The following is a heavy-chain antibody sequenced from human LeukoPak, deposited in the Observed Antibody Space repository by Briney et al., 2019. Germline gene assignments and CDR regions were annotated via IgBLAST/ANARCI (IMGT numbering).Heavy chain of an antibody. CDR2: INWNGGST. J-gene: IGHJ4*02. CDR1: GFTFDDYG. D-gene: IGHD3-10*01. CDR3: ARDEGAMTRGVNDY. Sequence: GGSLRLSCAASGFTFDDYGMSWVRQPPGRGLGWVSGINWNGGSTGYAYSGKGRFTISRNNANNSLYLQMNSLRGEDTAVYYCARDEGAMTRGVNDYWGQGTLVTVSS. V-gene: IGHV3-20*04.